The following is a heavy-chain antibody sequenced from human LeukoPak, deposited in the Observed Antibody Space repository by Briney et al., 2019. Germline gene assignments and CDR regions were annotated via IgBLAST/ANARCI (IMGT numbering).Heavy chain of an antibody. Sequence: GGSLRLSCAASGFTFSSYAMSWVRQAPGKGLEWVSAISGSGGSTYYADSVKGRFTISRDNSKNTLYMQMNSLRAEDTAVYYCAKGSGRGYSYGFDYWGQGTLVTVSS. CDR3: AKGSGRGYSYGFDY. J-gene: IGHJ4*02. D-gene: IGHD5-18*01. CDR2: ISGSGGST. CDR1: GFTFSSYA. V-gene: IGHV3-23*01.